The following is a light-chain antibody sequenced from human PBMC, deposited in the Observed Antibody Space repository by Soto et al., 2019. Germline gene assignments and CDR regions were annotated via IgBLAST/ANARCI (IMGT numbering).Light chain of an antibody. CDR2: GAS. J-gene: IGKJ1*01. V-gene: IGKV3-20*01. CDR1: QSHKKPF. Sequence: EIFLTQSPGTLSLSPGERATLSCRASQSHKKPFLAWYQQRPGQAPRLLIYGASSRATGIPDRFSGGGSGTDFTLTISRLEPEDFAVYYCQHYFTSPQTFGQGTKVEI. CDR3: QHYFTSPQT.